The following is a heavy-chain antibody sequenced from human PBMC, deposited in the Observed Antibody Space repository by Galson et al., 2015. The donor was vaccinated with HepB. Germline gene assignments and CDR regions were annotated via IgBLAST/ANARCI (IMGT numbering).Heavy chain of an antibody. CDR3: VAGTGMEGAYYFDY. Sequence: SVKVSCKASGYTFTSYDINWVRQATGQGLEWMGWMNPNSGNTGYAQKFQGRVTMTRNTSISTAYMELSSLRSEDTAVYYCVAGTGMEGAYYFDYWGQGTLVTVSS. D-gene: IGHD6-19*01. V-gene: IGHV1-8*01. CDR2: MNPNSGNT. J-gene: IGHJ4*02. CDR1: GYTFTSYD.